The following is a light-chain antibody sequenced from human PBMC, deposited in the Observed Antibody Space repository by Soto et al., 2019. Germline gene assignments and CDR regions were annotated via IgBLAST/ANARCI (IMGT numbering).Light chain of an antibody. Sequence: EIVMTQSPVTLSLSPLERSTLSCSASQSVASSNLAWYQQKPGQAPRLLIYGASTRATGIPARFSGSGSGTEFTLTISSLQSEDFAVYYCQQYNNWPQTFGQGTKVDIK. CDR3: QQYNNWPQT. V-gene: IGKV3-15*01. J-gene: IGKJ1*01. CDR1: QSVASSN. CDR2: GAS.